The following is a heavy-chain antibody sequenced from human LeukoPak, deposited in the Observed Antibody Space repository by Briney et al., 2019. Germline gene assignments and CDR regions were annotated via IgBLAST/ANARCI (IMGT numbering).Heavy chain of an antibody. Sequence: NPSETLSLTCAVYGGSFSGYYWSWIRQPPGKGLEWIGEINHSGSTNYNPSLKSRVTTSVDTSKNQFSLKLSAVTAADTAVYYCARDQSTSITIFGVVTLKHWYFDLWGRGTLVTVSS. D-gene: IGHD3-3*01. CDR3: ARDQSTSITIFGVVTLKHWYFDL. J-gene: IGHJ2*01. CDR1: GGSFSGYY. CDR2: INHSGST. V-gene: IGHV4-34*01.